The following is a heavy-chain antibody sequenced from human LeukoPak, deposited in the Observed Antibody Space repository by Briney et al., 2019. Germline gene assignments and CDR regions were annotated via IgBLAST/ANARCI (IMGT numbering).Heavy chain of an antibody. D-gene: IGHD1-14*01. V-gene: IGHV3-23*05. CDR2: LDESGSAT. CDR1: GFTFSSYA. J-gene: IGHJ4*02. Sequence: GGSLRLSCAASGFTFSSYAMSWVRQAPGQGLEWVSSLDESGSATYYADSVKGRFTISRDNSKNTLYLQMDSLRAEDTAVYCCAKKGSLVSPGNYFDYWGQGTLVTVSS. CDR3: AKKGSLVSPGNYFDY.